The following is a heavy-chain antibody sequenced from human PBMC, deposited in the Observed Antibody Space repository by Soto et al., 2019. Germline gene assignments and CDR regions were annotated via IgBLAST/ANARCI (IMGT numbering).Heavy chain of an antibody. V-gene: IGHV3-23*01. CDR2: ISGSGGST. J-gene: IGHJ4*02. CDR3: AKEVSLGSTVDLGY. Sequence: GGSLRLSCAASGFTFSIFAMSWVRQSPGKGLEWVSTISGSGGSTYYADAVKGRFTISRDNSMGTLYLQMKSLRVEDTAIYYCAKEVSLGSTVDLGYWGQGALVTVAS. CDR1: GFTFSIFA. D-gene: IGHD7-27*01.